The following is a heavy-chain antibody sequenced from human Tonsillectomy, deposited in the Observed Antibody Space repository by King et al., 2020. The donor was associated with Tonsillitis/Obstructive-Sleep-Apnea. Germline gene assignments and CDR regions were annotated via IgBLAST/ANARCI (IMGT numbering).Heavy chain of an antibody. CDR3: ARDPRGSSPICRKARCWLFDP. CDR2: ISVYNGNT. Sequence: QLVQSGAEVKKPGASVKVSCKASGYNFTSYGITWVRQAPGQGLEWMGWISVYNGNTNYAQKLQGRVTMTTDTSTSTAYMELKSLRSDDTAVYYCARDPRGSSPICRKARCWLFDPWGQGTLVTVSS. D-gene: IGHD2-2*01. J-gene: IGHJ5*02. V-gene: IGHV1-18*01. CDR1: GYNFTSYG.